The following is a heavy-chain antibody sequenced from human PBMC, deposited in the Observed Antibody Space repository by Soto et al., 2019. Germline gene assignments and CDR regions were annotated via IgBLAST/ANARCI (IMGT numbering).Heavy chain of an antibody. CDR1: GFRFSTYT. V-gene: IGHV3-21*01. J-gene: IGHJ4*02. D-gene: IGHD4-4*01. CDR3: ARDLETTVADFDF. CDR2: ISGTGGSI. Sequence: PWGSLRLSCAASGFRFSTYTMNCVRQAPWKRLEWVSSISGTGGSINYADSVRGRFTISRDNAKSSLYLQMNSLRVEDTAVYYCARDLETTVADFDFWGLGTLVTVSS.